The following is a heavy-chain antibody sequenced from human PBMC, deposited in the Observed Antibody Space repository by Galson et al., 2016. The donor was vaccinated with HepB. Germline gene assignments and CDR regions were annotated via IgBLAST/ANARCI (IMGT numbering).Heavy chain of an antibody. CDR1: GFTFSNAW. V-gene: IGHV3-15*01. J-gene: IGHJ4*02. CDR3: TAGYDGYEGF. D-gene: IGHD5-12*01. Sequence: SLRLSCAAFGFTFSNAWMTWVRQAPGKGLEWVGRIKSKSDGGTTDYGVPMKGRFTISRDDSVNTVYLQMNNLKIEDTGVYYCTAGYDGYEGFWGQGTLVAVSS. CDR2: IKSKSDGGTT.